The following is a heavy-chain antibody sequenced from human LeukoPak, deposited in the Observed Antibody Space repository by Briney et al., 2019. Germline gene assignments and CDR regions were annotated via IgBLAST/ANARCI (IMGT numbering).Heavy chain of an antibody. J-gene: IGHJ5*02. Sequence: GGSLRLSCAASGFTFSSYGMHWVRQAPGKGLEWVAFIRYDGSNKYYADSVKGRFTISRDNSKNTLYLQMNSLRAEDTAVYYCAKDSLRKHIVGVPAAPPCWFDPWGQGTLVTVSS. CDR1: GFTFSSYG. CDR3: AKDSLRKHIVGVPAAPPCWFDP. V-gene: IGHV3-30*02. D-gene: IGHD2-2*01. CDR2: IRYDGSNK.